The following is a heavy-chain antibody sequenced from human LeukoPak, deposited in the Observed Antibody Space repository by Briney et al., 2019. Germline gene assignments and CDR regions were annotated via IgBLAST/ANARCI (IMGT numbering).Heavy chain of an antibody. Sequence: GASVKVSCKASGYTFTGYYMHWVRQAPGQGLEWMGWINPNSGGTNYAQKLQGRVTMTTDTSTSTAYMELRSLRSDDTAVYYCARGMVYAYYFDYWGQGTLVTVSS. D-gene: IGHD2-8*01. CDR2: INPNSGGT. CDR3: ARGMVYAYYFDY. CDR1: GYTFTGYY. V-gene: IGHV1-2*02. J-gene: IGHJ4*02.